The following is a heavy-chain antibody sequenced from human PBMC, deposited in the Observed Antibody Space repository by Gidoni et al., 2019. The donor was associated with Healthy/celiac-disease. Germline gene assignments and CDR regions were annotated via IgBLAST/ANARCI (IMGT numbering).Heavy chain of an antibody. J-gene: IGHJ4*02. Sequence: EVQLVESGGGLVKPGGSLRLSCAASGFTFSSYSINWVRQAPGKGLELVSSISSSSSYINYADSVKGRITNSREKAKNSLYLQMNRLRAEDTAVYYWARDLAAAGTGGFDYWGQGTLVTVSS. CDR3: ARDLAAAGTGGFDY. V-gene: IGHV3-21*01. CDR1: GFTFSSYS. D-gene: IGHD6-13*01. CDR2: ISSSSSYI.